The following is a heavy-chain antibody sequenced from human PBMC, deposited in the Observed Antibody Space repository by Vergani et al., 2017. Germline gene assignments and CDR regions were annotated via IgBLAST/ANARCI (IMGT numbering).Heavy chain of an antibody. D-gene: IGHD3-10*01. CDR1: GFTFSSYS. CDR2: ISSSSSTI. CDR3: ARDRVDRRSGHAFDI. V-gene: IGHV3-48*02. J-gene: IGHJ3*02. Sequence: EVQLVESGGGLVQPGGSLRLSCAASGFTFSSYSMNWVRQAPGKGLEWVSYISSSSSTIYYADSVKGRFTISRDNAKNSLYLQMNSLRDEDTAVYYCARDRVDRRSGHAFDIWGQGTMVTVSS.